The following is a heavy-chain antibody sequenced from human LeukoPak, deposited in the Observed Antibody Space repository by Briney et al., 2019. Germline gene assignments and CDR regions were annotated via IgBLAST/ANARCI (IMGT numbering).Heavy chain of an antibody. V-gene: IGHV1-69*04. Sequence: ASVKVSCKASGGTFSSYAISWVRQAPGQGLEWMGRIIPILGIANYAQKFQGRVTITADKSTSTAYMELSSLRSEDTAVYYCASHVDTAMVPDNWGQGTLVTVSS. CDR2: IIPILGIA. J-gene: IGHJ4*02. D-gene: IGHD5-18*01. CDR3: ASHVDTAMVPDN. CDR1: GGTFSSYA.